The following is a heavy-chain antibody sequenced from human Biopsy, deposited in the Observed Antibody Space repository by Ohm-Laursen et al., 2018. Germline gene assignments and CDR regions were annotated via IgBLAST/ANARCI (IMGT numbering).Heavy chain of an antibody. CDR2: ISSDGSTT. CDR1: GFTFSWIW. J-gene: IGHJ5*02. V-gene: IGHV3-74*03. D-gene: IGHD2-2*01. Sequence: SLRLSCAASGFTFSWIWLNWVRQAPGRGLGWVSRISSDGSTTEYADFVKGRFTISRDNAKSTLYLQMNSLTAEDAAVYYCARGIVEVPTSTRWFDPWGQGTLVTVSS. CDR3: ARGIVEVPTSTRWFDP.